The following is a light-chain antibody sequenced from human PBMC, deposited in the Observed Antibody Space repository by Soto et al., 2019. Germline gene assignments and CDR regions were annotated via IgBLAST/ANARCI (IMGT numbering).Light chain of an antibody. CDR2: DTS. Sequence: EIVLKQSPGTLSMTAGERAVLSCKTSQSVPNTYVAWYQQQPGQAPRLLISDTSNRATGIPDRFIGSGSGTDFTLTIGRLEPEDFAVFYCQQYGNSEIIFGQGTLLE. CDR1: QSVPNTY. J-gene: IGKJ5*01. V-gene: IGKV3-20*01. CDR3: QQYGNSEII.